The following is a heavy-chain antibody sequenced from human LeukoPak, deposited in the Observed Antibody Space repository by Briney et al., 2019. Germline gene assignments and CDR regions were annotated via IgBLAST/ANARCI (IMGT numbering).Heavy chain of an antibody. V-gene: IGHV3-23*01. J-gene: IGHJ4*02. CDR3: APNWNLDY. D-gene: IGHD1-1*01. CDR1: GLTFSSYA. Sequence: LTGGSLRLSCVVSGLTFSSYAMSWVRQAPGKGLDWVSAISASGGSTYYADSVKGRFTISRDNSKNTVYLQLSSLRGEDTAIYYCAPNWNLDYWGQGSLVTVSS. CDR2: ISASGGST.